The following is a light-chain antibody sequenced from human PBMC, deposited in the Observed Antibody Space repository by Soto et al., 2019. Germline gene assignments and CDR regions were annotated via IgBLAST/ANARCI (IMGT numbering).Light chain of an antibody. J-gene: IGKJ1*01. Sequence: EIVLTQSPGTLSLSPGERATLSCRASQSVRSSLAWYQQKPGQAPRLLIHGASSRATGIPDRFSGSGSGTDFTLAISRLEPEDFAVYSGLQYVSAPWTFGQGTKVEIK. CDR3: LQYVSAPWT. CDR2: GAS. V-gene: IGKV3-20*01. CDR1: QSVRSS.